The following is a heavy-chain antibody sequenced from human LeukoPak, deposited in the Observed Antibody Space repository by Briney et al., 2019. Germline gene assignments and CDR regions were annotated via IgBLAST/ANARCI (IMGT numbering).Heavy chain of an antibody. V-gene: IGHV3-23*01. D-gene: IGHD6-19*01. Sequence: GGSLRLSCAASGFTFSSYAMSWVRQAPGKGLEWVSAIRGSGGGTYHADSVKGRFTISRDNSKNTLYLQMNSLRDEDTALYYCAKAGIGVVSYFDYWGQGTLVTVSS. CDR3: AKAGIGVVSYFDY. J-gene: IGHJ4*02. CDR1: GFTFSSYA. CDR2: IRGSGGGT.